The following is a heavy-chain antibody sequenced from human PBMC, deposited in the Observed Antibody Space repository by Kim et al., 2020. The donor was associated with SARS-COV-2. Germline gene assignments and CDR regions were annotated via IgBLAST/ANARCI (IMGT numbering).Heavy chain of an antibody. CDR2: IKSKTDGGTT. CDR1: GFTFSNAW. CDR3: TTDKPFLYSAAGTFDY. Sequence: GGSLRLSCAASGFTFSNAWMSWVRQAPGKGLEWVGRIKSKTDGGTTDYAAPVKGRFTITRDDSKNTLYLQMNSLKTEGTAVYYCTTDKPFLYSAAGTFDYWGQGALVTVSS. D-gene: IGHD6-13*01. V-gene: IGHV3-15*01. J-gene: IGHJ4*02.